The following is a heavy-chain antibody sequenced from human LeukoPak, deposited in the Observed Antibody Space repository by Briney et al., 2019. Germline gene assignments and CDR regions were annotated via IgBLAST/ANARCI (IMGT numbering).Heavy chain of an antibody. Sequence: GGSLRLSCTASGFTFSSYAMSWVRLAPGKGLEWVSAISGSGSNTYYTDSVKGRFTISRDNSNNALYLQMNSLRAEDTAVYYCTKEASQSYGCTWGQGTLVTVSS. CDR3: TKEASQSYGCT. V-gene: IGHV3-23*01. CDR1: GFTFSSYA. J-gene: IGHJ4*02. CDR2: ISGSGSNT. D-gene: IGHD4-23*01.